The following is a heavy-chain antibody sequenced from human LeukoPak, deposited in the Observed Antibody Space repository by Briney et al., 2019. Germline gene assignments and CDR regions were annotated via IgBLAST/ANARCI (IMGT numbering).Heavy chain of an antibody. Sequence: EASVKVSCKASGGTFNSYSISWVRQAPGQGLEWMGGIIPVFGTPNYAQKFQGRVTITTDESTSTVYMEVSSLRSVDTAVYYCARVTLDNTPPYFSYMDVWGKGTTVTVS. CDR3: ARVTLDNTPPYFSYMDV. CDR1: GGTFNSYS. V-gene: IGHV1-69*05. J-gene: IGHJ6*03. CDR2: IIPVFGTP. D-gene: IGHD2-15*01.